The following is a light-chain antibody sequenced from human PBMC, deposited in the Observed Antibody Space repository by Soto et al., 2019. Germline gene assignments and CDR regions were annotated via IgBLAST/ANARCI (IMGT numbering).Light chain of an antibody. CDR3: CSYAGSYYA. Sequence: QSALTQPRSVSGSPGQSVTISCTGTSSDVGGYNYVSWYHQHPGKAPKLMIYDVSKRPSGVPDRFSGSKSGNTASLTISGLQAEDEADYYCCSYAGSYYAFGSGTKVTVL. CDR1: SSDVGGYNY. V-gene: IGLV2-11*01. J-gene: IGLJ1*01. CDR2: DVS.